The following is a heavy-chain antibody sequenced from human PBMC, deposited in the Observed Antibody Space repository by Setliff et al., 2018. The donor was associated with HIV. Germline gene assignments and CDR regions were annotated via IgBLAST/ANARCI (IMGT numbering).Heavy chain of an antibody. CDR3: AREYTIFGVVGFGDFDY. D-gene: IGHD3-3*01. CDR2: IRHDGSQK. CDR1: GFTFSSHG. J-gene: IGHJ5*01. Sequence: PGGSLRLSCAASGFTFSSHGMNWVRQAPGKGPEWVAFIRHDGSQKYYADSVKGRFTISRDNSKNTLFLQMTSLRAEDTGMYYCAREYTIFGVVGFGDFDYWGQGTLVTVSS. V-gene: IGHV3-30*02.